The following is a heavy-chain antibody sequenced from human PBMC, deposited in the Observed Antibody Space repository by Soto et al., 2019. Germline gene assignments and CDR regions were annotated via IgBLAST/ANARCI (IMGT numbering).Heavy chain of an antibody. CDR1: GFTFSSYA. CDR2: ISYDGSNK. D-gene: IGHD6-19*01. Sequence: QVQLVESGGGVVQPGRSLRLSCAASGFTFSSYAMHWVRQAPGKGLEWVAVISYDGSNKYYADSVKGRFTISRDNSKNTLYLQMNSLRAEGTGVYYCARGGIAVTDYWGQGTLVTVSS. V-gene: IGHV3-30-3*01. CDR3: ARGGIAVTDY. J-gene: IGHJ4*02.